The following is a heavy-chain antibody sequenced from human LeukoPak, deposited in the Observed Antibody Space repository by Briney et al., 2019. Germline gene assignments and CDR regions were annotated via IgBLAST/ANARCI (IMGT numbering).Heavy chain of an antibody. D-gene: IGHD1/OR15-1a*01. J-gene: IGHJ4*02. V-gene: IGHV3-72*01. CDR1: GFTFSDRY. Sequence: PGGSLRLSCTASGFTFSDRYIDWVRQAPGKGLEWVGRSRNKANSYTTEYAASVKGRFTISRDESKNLLYLQMNSLKTEDTAVYYCTRCSTGTRLYYFDCWGQGTLVTVSS. CDR2: SRNKANSYTT. CDR3: TRCSTGTRLYYFDC.